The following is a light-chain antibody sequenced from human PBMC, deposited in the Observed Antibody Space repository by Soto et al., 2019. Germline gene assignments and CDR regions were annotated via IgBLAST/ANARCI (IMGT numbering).Light chain of an antibody. V-gene: IGKV1-12*02. Sequence: DIQMSQSPSSLSASVGDRVTIPCRASQDIGNFLIWYQQKPGKAPQLLIYATRKLERGVPSRFSGSGSGTEFTLTVSSLQPEDFATYYCQQDNTFPSTFGQGTKVDNK. CDR3: QQDNTFPST. J-gene: IGKJ1*01. CDR2: ATR. CDR1: QDIGNF.